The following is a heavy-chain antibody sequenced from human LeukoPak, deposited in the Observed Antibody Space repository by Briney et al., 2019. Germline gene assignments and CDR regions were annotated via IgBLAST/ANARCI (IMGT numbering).Heavy chain of an antibody. V-gene: IGHV3-7*01. CDR3: ARDCPGYCSGGSPLVGWFDP. J-gene: IGHJ5*02. D-gene: IGHD2-15*01. Sequence: GGSLRLSCAASGFTFSNPAMSWVRQAPGKGLEWVANIKQDGTEKYYVDSVKGPLTISRDNAKNSLYMQMNSLRVEDTAVYYCARDCPGYCSGGSPLVGWFDPWGQGTLVTVSS. CDR1: GFTFSNPA. CDR2: IKQDGTEK.